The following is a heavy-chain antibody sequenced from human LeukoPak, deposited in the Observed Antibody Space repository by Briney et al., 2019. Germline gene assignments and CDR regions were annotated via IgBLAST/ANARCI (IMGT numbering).Heavy chain of an antibody. Sequence: SQTLSLTCTVSGGSISSGDYYWNWIRQPPGKGLEGIGYIYYSGSTYYNPSLKSRVTMSVDTSKNQFSLKLSSVTAADTAVYYCARGTLEWLLRYYYYGTDVWGQGTTVTVSS. J-gene: IGHJ6*02. CDR3: ARGTLEWLLRYYYYGTDV. D-gene: IGHD3-3*01. CDR2: IYYSGST. CDR1: GGSISSGDYY. V-gene: IGHV4-30-4*08.